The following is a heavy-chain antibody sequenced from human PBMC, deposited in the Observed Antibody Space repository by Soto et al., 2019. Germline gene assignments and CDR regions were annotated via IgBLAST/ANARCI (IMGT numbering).Heavy chain of an antibody. Sequence: GGSLRLSCEASGFTFNDYSMDWVRQAPEKGLEWVSSISSSGTYIYYADSVKGRFAISRDNAINVMYLQMDTLRAEDTAVYYCVRAGHVFDVHYYGMDLWGQGTTVTVSS. CDR1: GFTFNDYS. J-gene: IGHJ6*02. V-gene: IGHV3-21*01. CDR3: VRAGHVFDVHYYGMDL. D-gene: IGHD3-10*01. CDR2: ISSSGTYI.